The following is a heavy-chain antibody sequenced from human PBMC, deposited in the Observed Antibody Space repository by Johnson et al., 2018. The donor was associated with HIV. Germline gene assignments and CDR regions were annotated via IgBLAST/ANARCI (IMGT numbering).Heavy chain of an antibody. CDR1: GFTFSSYG. CDR2: ISYDGSNK. D-gene: IGHD4-17*01. J-gene: IGHJ3*02. CDR3: ARDAVTPI. V-gene: IGHV3-30*19. Sequence: QVQLVESGGGVVQPGGSLRLSCAASGFTFSSYGMHWVRQAPGKGLECVAVISYDGSNKYYADSVKGRFTISRDNSKNTLYLQMGSLRAEDMAVYYCARDAVTPIWGQGTMVTVSS.